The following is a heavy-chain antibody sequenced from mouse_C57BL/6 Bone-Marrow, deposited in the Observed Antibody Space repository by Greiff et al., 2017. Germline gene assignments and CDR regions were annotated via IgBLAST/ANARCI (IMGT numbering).Heavy chain of an antibody. CDR2: IYPGSGNT. D-gene: IGHD4-1*02. V-gene: IGHV1-76*01. Sequence: VQLQQSGAELVRPGASVKLSCKASGYTFTDYYINWVKQRPGQGLEWIARIYPGSGNTYYNEKFKGKATLTAEKSSSTAYMQLSSLTSEDSAVYFCARDGQLGPWVAYWGQGTLVTVSA. J-gene: IGHJ3*01. CDR3: ARDGQLGPWVAY. CDR1: GYTFTDYY.